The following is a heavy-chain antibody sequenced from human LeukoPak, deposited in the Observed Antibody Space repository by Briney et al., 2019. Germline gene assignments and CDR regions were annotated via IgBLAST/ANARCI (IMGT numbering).Heavy chain of an antibody. V-gene: IGHV4-39*07. Sequence: SETLSLTCTVSGGSISSSSYYWGWIRQPPGKGLEWIGSIYYSGSTYYNPSLKSRVTISVDTSKNQFSLKLSSVTAADTAVYYCARGTGGSYGLFPFDYWGQGTLVTVSS. CDR1: GGSISSSSYY. D-gene: IGHD1-26*01. CDR2: IYYSGST. CDR3: ARGTGGSYGLFPFDY. J-gene: IGHJ4*02.